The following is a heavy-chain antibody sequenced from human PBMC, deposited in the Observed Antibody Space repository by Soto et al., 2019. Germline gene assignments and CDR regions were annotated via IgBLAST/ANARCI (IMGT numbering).Heavy chain of an antibody. CDR1: GFTFSNYA. J-gene: IGHJ4*02. Sequence: GGSLRLSCAASGFTFSNYAVNWVRQAPGKGLEWVSVISGSGGSTYYTDSVKGRFTISRDNSKNTLYLQMNSLRAEDTAVYYCAKGFWAVAGTRYFDYWGQGTLVTVSS. CDR2: ISGSGGST. V-gene: IGHV3-23*01. D-gene: IGHD6-19*01. CDR3: AKGFWAVAGTRYFDY.